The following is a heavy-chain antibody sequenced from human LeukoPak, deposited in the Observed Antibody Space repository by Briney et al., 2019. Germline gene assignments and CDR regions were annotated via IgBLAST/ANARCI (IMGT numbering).Heavy chain of an antibody. J-gene: IGHJ4*02. CDR1: GFTFGNYW. CDR3: VSGYCSSTTCYRGAY. Sequence: PGGSLRLSCAASGFTFGNYWMHWVRQAPGRGLLWVSRISDDGSSANYADSVKGRFTISRDNAKNTVYLQMHSLRAEDTAVYYCVSGYCSSTTCYRGAYWGQGTLVTVSS. CDR2: ISDDGSSA. V-gene: IGHV3-74*01. D-gene: IGHD2-2*03.